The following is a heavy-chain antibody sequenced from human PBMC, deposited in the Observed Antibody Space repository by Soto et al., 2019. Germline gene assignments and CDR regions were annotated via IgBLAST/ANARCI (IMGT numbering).Heavy chain of an antibody. D-gene: IGHD5-12*01. Sequence: EVQLLESGGGLVQPWGSLRLSCAASGFSFSSYAMVWVRQAPGKGLEWVSVISARGGRSYFADSVKGRFTISRDNSKNVLSLEMNSLRADDTAISFCAKGSIEYSASVDNWGQGTLVLVSS. V-gene: IGHV3-23*01. CDR1: GFSFSSYA. J-gene: IGHJ4*02. CDR2: ISARGGRS. CDR3: AKGSIEYSASVDN.